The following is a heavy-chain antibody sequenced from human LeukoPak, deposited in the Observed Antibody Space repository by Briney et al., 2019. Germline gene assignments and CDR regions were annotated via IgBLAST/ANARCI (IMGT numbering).Heavy chain of an antibody. Sequence: GSLRLPCSASGFTFSTSAIRWVRQAPGKGLEYVSAISSNGGSTYYAGSVKGRFTISRDNSKNTLSLQMSSLRPEDTAVYYCVKLPYSDTSAYYVDYWGQGTLVTVSS. V-gene: IGHV3-64D*06. CDR2: ISSNGGST. J-gene: IGHJ4*02. CDR3: VKLPYSDTSAYYVDY. D-gene: IGHD3-22*01. CDR1: GFTFSTSA.